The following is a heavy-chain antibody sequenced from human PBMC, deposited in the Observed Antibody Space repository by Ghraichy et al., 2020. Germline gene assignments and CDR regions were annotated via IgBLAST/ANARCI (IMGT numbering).Heavy chain of an antibody. CDR1: GFSFSDYS. V-gene: IGHV3-21*01. CDR3: ARVSTIAEHTDAFDI. Sequence: GGSLRLSCAASGFSFSDYSMYWVRQAPGKGLQWVSSVSSRSGYIYYADSVKGRFTISRDNAKNSLYLQMNSLRAEDTAIYYCARVSTIAEHTDAFDIWGQGTMFTSSS. D-gene: IGHD6-13*01. J-gene: IGHJ3*02. CDR2: VSSRSGYI.